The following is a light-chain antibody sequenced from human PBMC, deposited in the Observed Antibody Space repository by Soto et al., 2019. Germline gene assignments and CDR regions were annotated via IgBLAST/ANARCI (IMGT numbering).Light chain of an antibody. CDR1: QSVSSSY. V-gene: IGKV3-20*01. CDR2: GAS. Sequence: IVWSQSPGTLSLSPGKRATLSCRASQSVSSSYLAWYQQKPGQAPRLLIYGASSRATGIPDRFSGSGSGTDFTLTISRLEPEDFAVYYCQQYGSSRWTGGQGTKVDIK. CDR3: QQYGSSRWT. J-gene: IGKJ1*01.